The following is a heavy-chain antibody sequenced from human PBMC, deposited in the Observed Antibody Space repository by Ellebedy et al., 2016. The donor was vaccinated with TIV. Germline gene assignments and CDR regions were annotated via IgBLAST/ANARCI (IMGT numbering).Heavy chain of an antibody. Sequence: AASVKVSCKASGYTLMSYGICWVRQAPGRGLEWMGWVSPYDGNTNYAQKFQGRVTMTRDTSTSTVYMELSSLRSEDTAVYYCARERSGSYDYWGQGTLVTVSS. CDR1: GYTLMSYG. V-gene: IGHV1-18*01. D-gene: IGHD1-26*01. CDR2: VSPYDGNT. J-gene: IGHJ4*02. CDR3: ARERSGSYDY.